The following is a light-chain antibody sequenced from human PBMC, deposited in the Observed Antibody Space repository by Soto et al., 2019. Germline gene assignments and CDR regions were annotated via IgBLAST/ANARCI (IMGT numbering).Light chain of an antibody. CDR2: TTS. CDR3: QQANSFPLT. J-gene: IGKJ4*01. V-gene: IGKV1-12*01. Sequence: DIQMTQSPSSVSASVGDRVTITCRASQGINNWLAWYQQKPGKAPKLLIYTTSNLQSGVPSRFSGSGSGTDFTLTTSSLQPEDVATYYCQQANSFPLTFGGGTKVEIK. CDR1: QGINNW.